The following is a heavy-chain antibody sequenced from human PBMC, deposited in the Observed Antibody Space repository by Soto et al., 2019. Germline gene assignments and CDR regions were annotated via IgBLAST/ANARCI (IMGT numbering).Heavy chain of an antibody. CDR1: GFTFSSYA. V-gene: IGHV3-30-3*01. J-gene: IGHJ6*02. D-gene: IGHD6-13*01. Sequence: GGALRLSCAGSGFTFSSYAMHWVRQAPGKGLEWVAVISYDGSNKYYADSVKGRFTISRDNSKNTLYLQMNSLRAEDTAVYYCARDGGRQQLVRWYYYYGMDVWSQGTTVTVSS. CDR2: ISYDGSNK. CDR3: ARDGGRQQLVRWYYYYGMDV.